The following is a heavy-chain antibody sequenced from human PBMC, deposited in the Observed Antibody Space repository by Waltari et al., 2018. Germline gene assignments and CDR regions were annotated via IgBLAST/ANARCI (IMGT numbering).Heavy chain of an antibody. D-gene: IGHD1-1*01. Sequence: QVQLVQSGAEVKKPGASVKVSCTASGYTFTSYDINWVRQATGQGLSGMGWMNPNSGNTGYAQKVQGRVTMTRNTSISTAYMELSSLRSEDTAVYYCARAPGGGTPDDYWGQGTLVTVSS. CDR2: MNPNSGNT. V-gene: IGHV1-8*02. CDR3: ARAPGGGTPDDY. CDR1: GYTFTSYD. J-gene: IGHJ4*02.